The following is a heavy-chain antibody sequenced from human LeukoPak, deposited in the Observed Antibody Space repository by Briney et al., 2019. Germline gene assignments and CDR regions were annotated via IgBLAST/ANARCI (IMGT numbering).Heavy chain of an antibody. V-gene: IGHV3-53*01. D-gene: IGHD2-2*01. CDR3: ARGLGDIVVVPAAYGDAFDI. CDR1: GFTVSSNY. J-gene: IGHJ3*02. Sequence: PGGSLRLSCAASGFTVSSNYMSWVRQAPGKGLEWVSVIYSGGSTYYADSVKGRFTISRDNSKNTLYLQMNSLRAEDTAVYYCARGLGDIVVVPAAYGDAFDIWAKGQWSPSLQ. CDR2: IYSGGST.